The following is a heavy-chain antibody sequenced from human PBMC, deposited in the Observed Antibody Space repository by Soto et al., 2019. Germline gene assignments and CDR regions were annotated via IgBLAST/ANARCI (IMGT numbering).Heavy chain of an antibody. Sequence: EVQLLESGGGLIQPGGSLRLSCAASGFPFSTYEMTWARQSPGKGLEWVAFITSSGGPTYYADSVRGRFTISRDNSKNTLYLPMGSPRVEDPARLYCVKGGRLDDRGQGTLVTVSS. J-gene: IGHJ4*02. CDR3: VKGGRLDD. CDR2: ITSSGGPT. V-gene: IGHV3-23*01. CDR1: GFPFSTYE.